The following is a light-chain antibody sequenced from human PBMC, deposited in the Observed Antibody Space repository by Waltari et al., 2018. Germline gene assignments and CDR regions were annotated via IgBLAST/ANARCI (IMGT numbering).Light chain of an antibody. V-gene: IGLV2-23*01. Sequence: QSALTQPASVSGSPGQSITISCTGTSSDVGSYNLVPWYQQHPGKAPKLMIYEGSKRPSVVSNRFSGSKSGNTASLTISGLQAEDEADYYCCSYAGSYVFGTGTKVTVL. CDR1: SSDVGSYNL. J-gene: IGLJ1*01. CDR2: EGS. CDR3: CSYAGSYV.